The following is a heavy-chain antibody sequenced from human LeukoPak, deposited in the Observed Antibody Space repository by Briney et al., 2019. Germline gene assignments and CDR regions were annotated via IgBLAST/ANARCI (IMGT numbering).Heavy chain of an antibody. D-gene: IGHD3-22*01. V-gene: IGHV1-18*01. CDR3: ARGSSGYYYYFDY. CDR1: GYTFTSFA. J-gene: IGHJ4*02. Sequence: ASVKVSCKASGYTFTSFAVHWVRQAPGQRPEWMGWISTYNGNTNYAQKLQGRVTMTTDTSTSTAYMELRSLRSDDTAVYYCARGSSGYYYYFDYWGQGTLVTVSS. CDR2: ISTYNGNT.